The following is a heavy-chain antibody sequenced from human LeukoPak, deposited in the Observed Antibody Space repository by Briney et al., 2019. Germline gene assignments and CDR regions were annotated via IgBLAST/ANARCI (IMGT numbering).Heavy chain of an antibody. CDR1: GFTFSSYA. J-gene: IGHJ4*02. D-gene: IGHD3-16*02. CDR2: ISYDGSNK. V-gene: IGHV3-30-3*01. Sequence: GGSLRLSCAASGFTFSSYAMHWVRQAPGKGLEWVAVISYDGSNKYYADSVKGRFTISRDNSKNTLYLQMNGLRAEDTAVYYCARDRYRYFDYWGQGTLVTVSS. CDR3: ARDRYRYFDY.